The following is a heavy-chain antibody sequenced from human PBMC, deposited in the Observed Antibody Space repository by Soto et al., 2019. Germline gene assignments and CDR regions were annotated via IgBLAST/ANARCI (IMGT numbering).Heavy chain of an antibody. CDR1: GFTFSDHY. V-gene: IGHV3-72*01. D-gene: IGHD1-26*01. CDR3: ARFSGSYTRGLDY. Sequence: EVQLVESGGGLVQPGGSLRLSCAASGFTFSDHYMDWVRQAPGKGLEWVGRSRNKASSYSTEYSASVKVRFTISRDESKTSLYLKMNSLKTEDTAVYYCARFSGSYTRGLDYWGQGTLVTVSS. CDR2: SRNKASSYST. J-gene: IGHJ4*02.